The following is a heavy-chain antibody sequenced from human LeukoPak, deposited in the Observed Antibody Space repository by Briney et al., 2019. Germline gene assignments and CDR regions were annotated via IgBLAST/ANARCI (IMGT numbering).Heavy chain of an antibody. CDR1: GYTFTGYY. CDR2: INPNSGGT. CDR3: ARGYCSGGSCYLDYYYYMDV. Sequence: ASVKVSCKASGYTFTGYYMHWVRQAPGQGLEWMGWINPNSGGTNYAQKFQGRVTMTRDTSISTAYMELSRLRSDDTAVYYCARGYCSGGSCYLDYYYYMDVWGKGTTVTVSS. D-gene: IGHD2-15*01. J-gene: IGHJ6*03. V-gene: IGHV1-2*02.